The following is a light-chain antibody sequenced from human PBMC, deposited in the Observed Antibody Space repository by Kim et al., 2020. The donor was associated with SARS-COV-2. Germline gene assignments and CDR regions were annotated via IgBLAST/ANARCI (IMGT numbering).Light chain of an antibody. CDR1: SSNDY. CDR3: CSYAGNSAFV. CDR2: DVN. J-gene: IGLJ3*02. V-gene: IGLV2-11*01. Sequence: QSALTQPRSVSGSPGQSVTISCTGSSSNDYVSWYQHHPGKAPKLMIFDVNKRPSGVPDRFSGSKSGNTASLTISGLQAEDETDYYCCSYAGNSAFVFGGGTKLTVL.